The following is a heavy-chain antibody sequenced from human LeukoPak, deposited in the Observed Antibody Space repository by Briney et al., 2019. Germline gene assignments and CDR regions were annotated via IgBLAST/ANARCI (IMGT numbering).Heavy chain of an antibody. CDR1: GGSISSSSYY. J-gene: IGHJ4*02. Sequence: PSETLSLTCTVSGGSISSSSYYWGWLRQPPGKGLEWIGRIYYSGSTYYNPSLKRRVTISVDTSKNQFSLKLSSVTAADTAVYYCASSRTRGYDFWSGYYTREFDYWGQGTLVTVSS. D-gene: IGHD3-3*01. V-gene: IGHV4-39*01. CDR2: IYYSGST. CDR3: ASSRTRGYDFWSGYYTREFDY.